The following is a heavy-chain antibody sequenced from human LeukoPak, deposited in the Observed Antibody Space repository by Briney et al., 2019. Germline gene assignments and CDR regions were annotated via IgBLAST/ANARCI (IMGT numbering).Heavy chain of an antibody. CDR3: ARDSRATMIVRTLDY. J-gene: IGHJ4*02. CDR2: ISYDGSNK. CDR1: GFTFSSYA. V-gene: IGHV3-30*04. Sequence: GGSLRLSCAASGFTFSSYAMHWVRQAPGKGLEWVAVISYDGSNKYYADSVKGRFTISRDNSKNTLYLQMNSLRAEDTAVYYCARDSRATMIVRTLDYWGQGTLVTVSS. D-gene: IGHD3-22*01.